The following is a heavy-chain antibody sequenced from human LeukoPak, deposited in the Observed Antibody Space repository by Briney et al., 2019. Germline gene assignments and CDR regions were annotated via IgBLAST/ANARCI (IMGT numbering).Heavy chain of an antibody. CDR2: IYYSGST. J-gene: IGHJ5*02. CDR1: GGSISSYY. D-gene: IGHD3-10*01. Sequence: SETLSLTSTVSGGSISSYYWSWIRQPPGKGLEWIGYIYYSGSTNYNPSLKSRVTISVDTSKNQFSLKLSSVTAADTAVYYCARLPNKGSWFGDWKGVDWFDPWGQGTLVTVSS. V-gene: IGHV4-59*08. CDR3: ARLPNKGSWFGDWKGVDWFDP.